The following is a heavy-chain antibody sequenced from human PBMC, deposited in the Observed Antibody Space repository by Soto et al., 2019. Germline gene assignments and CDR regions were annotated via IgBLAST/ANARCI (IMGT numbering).Heavy chain of an antibody. CDR2: THDSGII. V-gene: IGHV4-59*01. D-gene: IGHD5-18*01. Sequence: PSETLSLTCTVSGGSMSHYHWCWIRQSPGKGLEFIGYTHDSGIINYNPSLMSRVAISLDTSKNRFSLKLTSVTAADTALYYCARTGYGDHFDYWGRGTLVTVSS. CDR3: ARTGYGDHFDY. CDR1: GGSMSHYH. J-gene: IGHJ4*02.